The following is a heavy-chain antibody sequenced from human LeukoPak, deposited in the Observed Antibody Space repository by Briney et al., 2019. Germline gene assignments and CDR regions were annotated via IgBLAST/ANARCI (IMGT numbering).Heavy chain of an antibody. D-gene: IGHD3-22*01. CDR3: TTDGGPYYDSSGYRR. J-gene: IGHJ4*02. CDR1: GFTFSNAW. Sequence: GGSLRLSCAASGFTFSNAWMSWVRQAPGKGLEWVGSIKSKTDGGTTDYAAPVKGRFTISRDDSKNTLYLQMNSLKTEDTAVYYCTTDGGPYYDSSGYRRWGQGTLVTVSS. V-gene: IGHV3-15*01. CDR2: IKSKTDGGTT.